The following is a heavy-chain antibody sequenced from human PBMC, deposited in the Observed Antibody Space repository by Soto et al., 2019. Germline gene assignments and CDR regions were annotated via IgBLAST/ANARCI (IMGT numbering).Heavy chain of an antibody. V-gene: IGHV5-10-1*01. J-gene: IGHJ6*02. Sequence: GESLKISFKGSGYSFTSYWISWVRQMPGKGLEWMGRIDPSDSYTNYSPSFQGHVTISADKSISTAYLQWSSLKASDTAMYYCARRGSSPYYYYGMDVWGQGTTVTVSS. D-gene: IGHD6-6*01. CDR2: IDPSDSYT. CDR3: ARRGSSPYYYYGMDV. CDR1: GYSFTSYW.